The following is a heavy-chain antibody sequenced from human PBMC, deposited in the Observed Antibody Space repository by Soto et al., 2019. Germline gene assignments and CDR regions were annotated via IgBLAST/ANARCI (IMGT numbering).Heavy chain of an antibody. CDR1: GYTFTSYG. CDR3: ARDPYGGYPTGSHFDY. Sequence: QVQLVQSGAEVKKPGASVKVSCKASGYTFTSYGISWVRQAPGQGLEWMGWISAYNGNTNYAQKLQGRVTMTRDTSTSTAYMEQRSVRSDDTSVYYCARDPYGGYPTGSHFDYWGQGTLVTVSS. V-gene: IGHV1-18*01. D-gene: IGHD4-17*01. J-gene: IGHJ4*02. CDR2: ISAYNGNT.